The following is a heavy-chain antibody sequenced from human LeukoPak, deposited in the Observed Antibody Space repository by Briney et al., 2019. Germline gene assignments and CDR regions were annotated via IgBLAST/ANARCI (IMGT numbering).Heavy chain of an antibody. CDR1: GFTFTTYS. V-gene: IGHV3-21*01. Sequence: GGSLRLSCAASGFTFTTYSMNWVRQAPGKGLEWVSSIRSSSRYIYYADSVKGRFTSSRDNAKNSLYLQMNSLRAEDTAVYYCARDLRGYPYWGQGTLVTVSS. CDR2: IRSSSRYI. J-gene: IGHJ4*02. D-gene: IGHD3-22*01. CDR3: ARDLRGYPY.